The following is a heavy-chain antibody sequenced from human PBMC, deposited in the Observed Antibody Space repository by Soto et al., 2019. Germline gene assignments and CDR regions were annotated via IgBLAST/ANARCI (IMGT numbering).Heavy chain of an antibody. CDR3: AAGEAYYDFWSGYDPNYYDYDMDV. CDR1: GGTFRSCA. D-gene: IGHD3-3*01. CDR2: IIPIFGSA. J-gene: IGHJ6*02. V-gene: IGHV1-69*01. Sequence: QVQLVQSGAEVKKPGSSVKVSCKASGGTFRSCAFTWVRQAPGQGLEWMGGIIPIFGSANHAKHFQGRVTITADPSAGTAYMELGSLRSDDTAIYYCAAGEAYYDFWSGYDPNYYDYDMDVWGQGTTVTVSS.